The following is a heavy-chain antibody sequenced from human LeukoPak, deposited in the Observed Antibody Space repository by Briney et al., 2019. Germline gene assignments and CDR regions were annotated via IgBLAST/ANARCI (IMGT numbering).Heavy chain of an antibody. CDR2: IYYSGST. V-gene: IGHV4-59*01. J-gene: IGHJ3*02. CDR3: ARSGMGYGSGSPSAFDI. Sequence: SETLSLTCTVSGGSISSYYWSWIRQPPGKGLECIGYIYYSGSTNYNPSLKSRVTISVDTSKNQFSLKLSSVTAADTAVYYCARSGMGYGSGSPSAFDIWGQGTMVTVSS. D-gene: IGHD3-10*01. CDR1: GGSISSYY.